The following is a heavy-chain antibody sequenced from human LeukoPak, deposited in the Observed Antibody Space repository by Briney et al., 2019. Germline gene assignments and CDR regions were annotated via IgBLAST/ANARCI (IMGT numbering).Heavy chain of an antibody. D-gene: IGHD5-24*01. J-gene: IGHJ4*02. CDR3: ARRRDGYNEDFFDY. Sequence: SETLSLTCTVSGGSISSYYWSWIRQPPGKGLEWIGYIYYSGSTNYNPSLKSRVTISVDTSKNQFSLKLSSVTAADTAVYYCARRRDGYNEDFFDYWGQGTLVTVSS. V-gene: IGHV4-59*08. CDR1: GGSISSYY. CDR2: IYYSGST.